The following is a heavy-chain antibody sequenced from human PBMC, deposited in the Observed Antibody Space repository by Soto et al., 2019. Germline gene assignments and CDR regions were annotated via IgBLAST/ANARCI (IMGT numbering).Heavy chain of an antibody. V-gene: IGHV1-69*02. CDR1: GGTVSSYT. Sequence: QIQLVQSGAEVKKHGSSVKVSCKASGGTVSSYTINWVRQAPGQGLEWMGRIIPTAGIRNYAGKFQGRVTITADKSTTTAYMELDSLRSEDTAVYYCVRGPTKTYYADYWGQGTLVSVSS. D-gene: IGHD1-26*01. CDR2: IIPTAGIR. J-gene: IGHJ4*02. CDR3: VRGPTKTYYADY.